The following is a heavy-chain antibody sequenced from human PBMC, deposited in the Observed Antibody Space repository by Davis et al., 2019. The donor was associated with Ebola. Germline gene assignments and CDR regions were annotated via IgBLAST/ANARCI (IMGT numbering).Heavy chain of an antibody. V-gene: IGHV3-30*18. Sequence: LSLTCAASGFTFSSFWMSWVRQAPGKGLEWVALISFDGSGNNYADSVKGRFSISRDNSKNTLYLQMDSLRAEDTAVYYCAKAAVTTRTYYFDYWGQGTLVTVSS. CDR2: ISFDGSGN. CDR1: GFTFSSFW. CDR3: AKAAVTTRTYYFDY. D-gene: IGHD4-17*01. J-gene: IGHJ4*02.